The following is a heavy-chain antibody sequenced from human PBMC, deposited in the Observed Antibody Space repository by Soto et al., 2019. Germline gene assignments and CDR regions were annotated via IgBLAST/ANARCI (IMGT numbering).Heavy chain of an antibody. D-gene: IGHD6-19*01. CDR1: GCTISSYA. Sequence: VKVTCTACGCTISSYASSWVRQAPGQGLEWMGGIIPIFGTGNYAQKFQGRVTITADESPSTAYMELSSLRSEETAVYYCARGGSSGWYVLDYWGQATLVTATS. J-gene: IGHJ4*02. CDR3: ARGGSSGWYVLDY. CDR2: IIPIFGTG. V-gene: IGHV1-69*13.